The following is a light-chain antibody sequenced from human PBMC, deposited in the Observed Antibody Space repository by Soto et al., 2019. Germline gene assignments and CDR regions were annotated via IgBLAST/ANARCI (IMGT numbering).Light chain of an antibody. J-gene: IGLJ1*01. CDR1: SSDVGGYNY. Sequence: QSALTQPASVSGSPGQSITFSCTGTSSDVGGYNYVSWYQQHPGKAPKLMIYEVSNRPSGVSIRFSGSKSGNTASLTISGLQAEDEADYYCTSYTSSSTYVFGTGTKVTVL. CDR3: TSYTSSSTYV. V-gene: IGLV2-14*01. CDR2: EVS.